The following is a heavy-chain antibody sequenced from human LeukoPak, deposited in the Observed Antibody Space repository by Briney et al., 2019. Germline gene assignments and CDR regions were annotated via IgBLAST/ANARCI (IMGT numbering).Heavy chain of an antibody. CDR2: ISGSGGST. CDR3: ANLDIWFGELSAVRLDGFDI. J-gene: IGHJ3*02. V-gene: IGHV3-23*01. CDR1: GFTFSSYA. Sequence: GGSLRLSCAASGFTFSSYAMSWVRQAPGKGLEWVSAISGSGGSTYYADSVKGRFTISRDNSKNTLYLQMNSLRAEDTAVYYCANLDIWFGELSAVRLDGFDIWGQGTMVTVSS. D-gene: IGHD3-10*01.